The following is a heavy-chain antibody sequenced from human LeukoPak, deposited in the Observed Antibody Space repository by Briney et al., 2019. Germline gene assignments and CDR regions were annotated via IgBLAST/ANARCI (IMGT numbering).Heavy chain of an antibody. Sequence: GGSLRLSCAASGFTFDDYAMHWVRHAPGKGLEWVSGISWNSGSIGYADSVKGRFTISRDNAKNSLYLQMNSLRAEDTALYYCAKDTGGDLIYFDYWGQGTLVTVSS. V-gene: IGHV3-9*01. CDR1: GFTFDDYA. J-gene: IGHJ4*02. CDR3: AKDTGGDLIYFDY. D-gene: IGHD4-17*01. CDR2: ISWNSGSI.